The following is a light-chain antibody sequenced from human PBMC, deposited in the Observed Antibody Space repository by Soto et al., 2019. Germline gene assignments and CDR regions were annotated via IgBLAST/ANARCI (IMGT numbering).Light chain of an antibody. Sequence: EIVLTQYPGPLSLSPGERATLSCMASQSVTSNYLAWYQQTPGQAPRLLFFGASIRATGIPDRFSGSGSGTDFTLTISRLEPEDSALYHCQQYGSSPTTFGQGTKVDNK. J-gene: IGKJ1*01. V-gene: IGKV3-20*01. CDR2: GAS. CDR1: QSVTSNY. CDR3: QQYGSSPTT.